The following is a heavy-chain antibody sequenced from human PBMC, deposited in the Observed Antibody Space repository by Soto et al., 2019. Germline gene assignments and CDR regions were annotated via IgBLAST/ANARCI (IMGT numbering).Heavy chain of an antibody. J-gene: IGHJ6*02. D-gene: IGHD6-13*01. V-gene: IGHV3-30*18. Sequence: QVQLVESGGGVVQPGRSLILSCAASGFTFSSYGTHWVRQAPGKGLEWVAVISFDGINKYYADSVKGRFNISRDNSKNTLYVQMDSLRAEDTAVYYCAKGREQQLVRIGMDVWGQGTTFTVCS. CDR3: AKGREQQLVRIGMDV. CDR2: ISFDGINK. CDR1: GFTFSSYG.